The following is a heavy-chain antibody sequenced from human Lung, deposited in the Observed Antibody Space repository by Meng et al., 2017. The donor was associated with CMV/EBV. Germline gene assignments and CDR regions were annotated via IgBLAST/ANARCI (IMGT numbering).Heavy chain of an antibody. D-gene: IGHD2-2*01. Sequence: SVKVSCKASGGTFSSYTISWVRQAPGQGLEWMGRIIPILGIANYAQKFQGRVTITADKSTSTAYMELSSLRSEDTAVYYCARGSSREIWTQSVDYWGQGKXVTVDS. CDR1: GGTFSSYT. J-gene: IGHJ4*02. V-gene: IGHV1-69*02. CDR2: IIPILGIA. CDR3: ARGSSREIWTQSVDY.